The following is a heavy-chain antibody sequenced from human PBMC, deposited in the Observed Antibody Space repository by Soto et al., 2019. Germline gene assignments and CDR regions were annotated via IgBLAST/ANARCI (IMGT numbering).Heavy chain of an antibody. CDR1: GFTFSTYA. J-gene: IGHJ6*02. CDR3: VKGYWKGDV. V-gene: IGHV3-23*01. D-gene: IGHD1-1*01. Sequence: EVQLLESGGGLVQPGESLRLSCAASGFTFSTYAMNWVRQAPGYGLEWVSAISGSGGSIHYADSVKGRFTISRDNSKNTLYLQMNSLRDEDTAVYHCVKGYWKGDVWGQGTTVTVSS. CDR2: ISGSGGSI.